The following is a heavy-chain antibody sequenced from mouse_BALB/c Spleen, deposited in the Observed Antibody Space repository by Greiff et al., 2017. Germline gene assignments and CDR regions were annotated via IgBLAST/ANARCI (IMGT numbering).Heavy chain of an antibody. D-gene: IGHD2-1*01. CDR2: INSNGGST. J-gene: IGHJ4*01. V-gene: IGHV5-6-3*01. Sequence: VMLVESGGGLVQPGGSLKLSCAASGFTFSSYGMSWVRQTPDKRLELVATINSNGGSTYYPDSVKGRFTISRDNAKNTLYLQMSSLKSEDTAMYYCAREDYGNYGAMDYWGQGTSVTVSS. CDR3: AREDYGNYGAMDY. CDR1: GFTFSSYG.